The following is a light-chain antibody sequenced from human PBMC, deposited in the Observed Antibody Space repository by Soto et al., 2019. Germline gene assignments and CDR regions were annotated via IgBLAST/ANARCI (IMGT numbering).Light chain of an antibody. CDR1: RSNIGGNY. V-gene: IGLV1-47*01. CDR2: MNN. Sequence: QSVLTQPPSASATPGQRVTISCSGSRSNIGGNYVCWYQQRPGSAPKLLIYMNNQRPSGVPDRFFGSKSGTSASLAISGLRSEDEGDYFCAAWDDNLSGVLFGGGTKLTV. CDR3: AAWDDNLSGVL. J-gene: IGLJ2*01.